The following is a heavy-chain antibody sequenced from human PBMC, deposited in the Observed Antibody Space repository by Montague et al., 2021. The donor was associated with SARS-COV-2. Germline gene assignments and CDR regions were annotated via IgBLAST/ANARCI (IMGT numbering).Heavy chain of an antibody. J-gene: IGHJ4*02. CDR3: AREIDFRVSDYVYVASYFDY. CDR1: GGSMRSYF. V-gene: IGHV4-59*01. D-gene: IGHD5/OR15-5a*01. Sequence: SETLSLTCTVSGGSMRSYFWSWIRQPPGKGLEWIGYIYNSGSKNYNPSLKSRVTISLDTSKNQFSLKLSSVTAADTAVYYCAREIDFRVSDYVYVASYFDYWGQGTLVNVSS. CDR2: IYNSGSK.